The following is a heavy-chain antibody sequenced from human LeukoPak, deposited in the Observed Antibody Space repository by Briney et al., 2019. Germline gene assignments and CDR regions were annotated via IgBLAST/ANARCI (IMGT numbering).Heavy chain of an antibody. J-gene: IGHJ5*02. CDR2: MNPNSGNT. CDR3: ARSIGYCSGGSCLLDWFDP. CDR1: GYTFTSYD. V-gene: IGHV1-8*03. Sequence: ASVKVSCKASGYTFTSYDINWVRQATGQGLEWMGWMNPNSGNTGYAQKFQGRVTITRNTSISTAYMELSSLRSEDTAVYYCARSIGYCSGGSCLLDWFDPRGQGTLVTVSS. D-gene: IGHD2-15*01.